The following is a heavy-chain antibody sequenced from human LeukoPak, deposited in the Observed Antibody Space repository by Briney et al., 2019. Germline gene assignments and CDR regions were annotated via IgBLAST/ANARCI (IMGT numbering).Heavy chain of an antibody. J-gene: IGHJ3*02. Sequence: GRSLRLSCAASGFTFSSYGMHWVRQAPGKGLEWVAVIWYDGSNKYYADSVKGRFTISRDNSKNTLYPQMNSLRAEDTAVYYCARDATTFDAFDIWGQGTMVTVSS. V-gene: IGHV3-33*01. D-gene: IGHD1-7*01. CDR2: IWYDGSNK. CDR1: GFTFSSYG. CDR3: ARDATTFDAFDI.